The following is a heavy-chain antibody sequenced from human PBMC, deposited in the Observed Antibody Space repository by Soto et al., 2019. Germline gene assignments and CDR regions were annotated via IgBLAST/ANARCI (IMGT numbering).Heavy chain of an antibody. V-gene: IGHV1-18*04. Sequence: ASVKVSCKASGYTFTSYGISWVRQAPGQGLEWMGWISAYNGNTNYAQKLQGRVTMTTDTSTSTAYVELRSLRSDDTAVYYCARDYEVVVAATNNWFDPWGQGTLVTVSS. D-gene: IGHD2-15*01. CDR1: GYTFTSYG. J-gene: IGHJ5*02. CDR3: ARDYEVVVAATNNWFDP. CDR2: ISAYNGNT.